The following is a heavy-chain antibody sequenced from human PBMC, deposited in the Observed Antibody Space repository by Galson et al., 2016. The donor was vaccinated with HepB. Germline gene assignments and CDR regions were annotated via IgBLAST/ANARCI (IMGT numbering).Heavy chain of an antibody. V-gene: IGHV3-23*01. Sequence: SLRLSCAASGFTFSDYAMSWVRQAPGKGLEWVSGIDARGGTYYADSVTGRFAVSRDNSKNTVYLQMNSLRPDDTAVYYCVQDYMRPGFSGSFPLDYWGQGTLVTVSS. D-gene: IGHD1-26*01. CDR1: GFTFSDYA. J-gene: IGHJ4*02. CDR3: VQDYMRPGFSGSFPLDY. CDR2: IDARGGT.